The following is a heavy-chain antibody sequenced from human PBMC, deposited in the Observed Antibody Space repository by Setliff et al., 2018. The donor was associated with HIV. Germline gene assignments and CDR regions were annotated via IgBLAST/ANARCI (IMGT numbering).Heavy chain of an antibody. CDR2: IYHSGST. J-gene: IGHJ6*02. Sequence: SETLSLTCAVSGYSISSGYYWGWIRQPPGKGLEWIGSIYHSGSTYYNPSLKSRVTISVDTSKNQFSLKLSSVTAADTAVYYWAREGGIVGGPRYYYYGMDVWGQGTTVTVSS. D-gene: IGHD1-26*01. V-gene: IGHV4-38-2*02. CDR1: GYSISSGYY. CDR3: AREGGIVGGPRYYYYGMDV.